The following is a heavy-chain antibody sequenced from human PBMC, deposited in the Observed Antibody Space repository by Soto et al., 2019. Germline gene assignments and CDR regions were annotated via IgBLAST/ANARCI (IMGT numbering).Heavy chain of an antibody. V-gene: IGHV1-69*12. D-gene: IGHD3-22*01. CDR1: GGTFSSYA. CDR3: ARVKNYYDSSGYQYGSFDL. Sequence: QVQLVQSGAEVKKPGSSVKVSCNASGGTFSSYAISWVRQAPGQGLEWMGGIIPIVGTANYAQKFQGRVTITANESTSTAYMELSSLRSEDTAVYYCARVKNYYDSSGYQYGSFDLWGRGTLVTVSS. J-gene: IGHJ2*01. CDR2: IIPIVGTA.